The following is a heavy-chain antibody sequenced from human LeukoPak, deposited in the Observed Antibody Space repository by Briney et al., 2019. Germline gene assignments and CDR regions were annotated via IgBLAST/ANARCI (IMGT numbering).Heavy chain of an antibody. CDR3: ARENPSGYYNRPIDY. Sequence: SETLSLTCTVSGASISSYYWSWIRQPPGKGLEWIGDIYYSGSIKYNPSLKSRVTMSVDTSKNQFSLKLSSVTAADTAIYYCARENPSGYYNRPIDYWGQGTLITVSS. V-gene: IGHV4-59*01. J-gene: IGHJ4*02. CDR1: GASISSYY. CDR2: IYYSGSI. D-gene: IGHD3-22*01.